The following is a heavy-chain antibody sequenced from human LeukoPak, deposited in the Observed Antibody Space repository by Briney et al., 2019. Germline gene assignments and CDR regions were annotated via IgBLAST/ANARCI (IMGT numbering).Heavy chain of an antibody. CDR3: ARGVVAATPNWFDP. CDR2: MNPNSGNT. V-gene: IGHV1-8*01. D-gene: IGHD2-15*01. J-gene: IGHJ5*02. Sequence: ASVKVSCKASGYTFTSYDINWVRQATGQGLEWMGWMNPNSGNTGYAQKFQGRVTMTRNTSISTAYMELSSLRSEDTVVYYCARGVVAATPNWFDPWGQGTLVTVSS. CDR1: GYTFTSYD.